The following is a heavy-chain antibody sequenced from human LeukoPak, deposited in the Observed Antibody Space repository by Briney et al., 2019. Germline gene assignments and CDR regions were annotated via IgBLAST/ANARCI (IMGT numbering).Heavy chain of an antibody. Sequence: SETLSLTCTVSGGSISSGSYYWSWIRQPAGKGLEWIGRIYTSGSTNYNPSLKGRVTISVDTSKNQFSLKLSSVTAADTAVYYCASRGYRDYWGQGTLVTVSS. J-gene: IGHJ4*02. D-gene: IGHD5-18*01. CDR1: GGSISSGSYY. V-gene: IGHV4-61*02. CDR2: IYTSGST. CDR3: ASRGYRDY.